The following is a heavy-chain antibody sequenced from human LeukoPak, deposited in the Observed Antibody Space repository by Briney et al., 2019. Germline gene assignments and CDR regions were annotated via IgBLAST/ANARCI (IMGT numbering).Heavy chain of an antibody. D-gene: IGHD3-10*02. CDR2: FCSSRSYI. J-gene: IGHJ6*04. CDR1: GFPFSSYS. Sequence: GGSLSLPCAASGFPFSSYSWNWVRRPPGKGLEWVSSFCSSRSYISYADSVKSRFPISRDNAKNSLYLQMNSLRAEDTAVYYCAELGITMIGGVWGKGTTVTISS. V-gene: IGHV3-21*01. CDR3: AELGITMIGGV.